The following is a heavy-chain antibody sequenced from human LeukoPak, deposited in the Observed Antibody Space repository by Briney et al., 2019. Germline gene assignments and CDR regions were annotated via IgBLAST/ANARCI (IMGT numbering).Heavy chain of an antibody. CDR3: AKWGDYDILTGYYVSDF. J-gene: IGHJ4*02. V-gene: IGHV3-23*01. CDR2: LAGSGDTT. D-gene: IGHD3-9*01. CDR1: GFIFRNFA. Sequence: GGSLRLSCAASGFIFRNFAMSWVRQAPGQGRGWGSALAGSGDTTYYADSVKGRFTISRDNSKNTLYVEMNTLRAEDTAVYYCAKWGDYDILTGYYVSDFWGQGTLVTVSS.